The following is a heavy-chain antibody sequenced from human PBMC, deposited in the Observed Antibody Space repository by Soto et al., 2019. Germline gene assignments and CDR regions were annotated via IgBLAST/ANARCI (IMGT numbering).Heavy chain of an antibody. V-gene: IGHV1-3*01. J-gene: IGHJ6*02. D-gene: IGHD2-8*02. CDR3: ARGGGVGFGDYTTGGMDV. Sequence: ASVKVSFKASGYTFTSYAMHWVRQAPGQRLEWMGWINAGNGNTKYSQKFQGRVTITRDTSASTAYMELSSLRSEDTAVYYCARGGGVGFGDYTTGGMDVWGQGTTVTVSS. CDR1: GYTFTSYA. CDR2: INAGNGNT.